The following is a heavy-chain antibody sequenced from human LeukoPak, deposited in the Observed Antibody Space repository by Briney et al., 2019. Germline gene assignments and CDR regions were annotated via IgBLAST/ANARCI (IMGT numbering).Heavy chain of an antibody. CDR3: AKVPYSSGRHGDSFDY. Sequence: QPGGSLRLSCVASGFTFSNYAMSWVRQAPGKGLEWVSAISGTGGSTFHADSVKGRFTISRDNSKNTLYLQMNSLRAEDTAVYYCAKVPYSSGRHGDSFDYWGQGTLVTVSS. CDR1: GFTFSNYA. D-gene: IGHD6-19*01. J-gene: IGHJ4*02. CDR2: ISGTGGST. V-gene: IGHV3-23*01.